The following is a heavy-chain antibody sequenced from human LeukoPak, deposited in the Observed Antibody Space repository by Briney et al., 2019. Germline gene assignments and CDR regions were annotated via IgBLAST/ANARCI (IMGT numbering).Heavy chain of an antibody. CDR3: ARDKYYDRYIDS. CDR2: IKQDGSEK. J-gene: IGHJ4*02. CDR1: GFTFNSNW. V-gene: IGHV3-7*01. Sequence: GGSLRLSCAASGFTFNSNWMSWVRQAPGKGLEWVANIKQDGSEKYYVDPVEGRFTISRDNAKNSLSLQMNSLRAEDTAVYYCARDKYYDRYIDSWGQGTLVTVSS. D-gene: IGHD3-22*01.